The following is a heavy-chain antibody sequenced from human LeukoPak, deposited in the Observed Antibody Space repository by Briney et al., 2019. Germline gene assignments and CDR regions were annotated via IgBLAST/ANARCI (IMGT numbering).Heavy chain of an antibody. CDR1: GFTFRNYD. D-gene: IGHD6-6*01. J-gene: IGHJ4*02. V-gene: IGHV3-23*01. CDR3: AAKGDSSSSFVY. CDR2: ISGSGDST. Sequence: GGSLRLSCAASGFTFRNYDMNWVRQAPGKGLEWVSAISGSGDSTYHADSVQGRFTISRDNSKNTLYLQMNSLRAEDTAVYYCAAKGDSSSSFVYWGQGTLVTVSS.